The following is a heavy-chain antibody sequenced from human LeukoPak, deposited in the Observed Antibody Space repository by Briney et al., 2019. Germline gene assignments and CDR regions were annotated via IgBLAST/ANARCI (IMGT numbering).Heavy chain of an antibody. CDR1: GFTFSSYG. J-gene: IGHJ6*04. D-gene: IGHD6-13*01. Sequence: PGRSLRLSCAASGFTFSSYGMHWVRQAPGKGLEWVAVISYDGSCKYSADSVKGRFTISRDNSKNTLYLRMNSLRAEDTAVYYCAKEKTYSSSWSYYYYGMDVWGKGTTVTVSS. CDR3: AKEKTYSSSWSYYYYGMDV. CDR2: ISYDGSCK. V-gene: IGHV3-30*18.